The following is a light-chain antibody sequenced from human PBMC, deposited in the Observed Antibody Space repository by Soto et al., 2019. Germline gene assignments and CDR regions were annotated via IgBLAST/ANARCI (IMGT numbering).Light chain of an antibody. Sequence: DIQMTQSPSTLSASVGDRVTITCRASQSIGSWLAWYQQKPGKAPKLLIYKASSLESGVPSRFSGSGSGTEFTLTISSLQPDDFATYYCQQYNSYSEYTFGQGTKLEIK. V-gene: IGKV1-5*03. CDR2: KAS. CDR1: QSIGSW. J-gene: IGKJ2*01. CDR3: QQYNSYSEYT.